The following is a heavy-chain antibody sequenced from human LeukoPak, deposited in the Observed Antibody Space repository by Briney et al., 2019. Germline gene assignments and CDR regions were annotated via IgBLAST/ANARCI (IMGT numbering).Heavy chain of an antibody. CDR2: IEPNSGGT. CDR1: GYTFTGYY. CDR3: ARDASVSADY. Sequence: GASVKVSCKASGYTFTGYYMHWVRQAPGQGLEWMGRIEPNSGGTSYAQNFQGRVTMTRDTSISTAYMELTRLTSDDTAVYYCARDASVSADYWGQGTLVSVSS. J-gene: IGHJ4*02. V-gene: IGHV1-2*06. D-gene: IGHD5/OR15-5a*01.